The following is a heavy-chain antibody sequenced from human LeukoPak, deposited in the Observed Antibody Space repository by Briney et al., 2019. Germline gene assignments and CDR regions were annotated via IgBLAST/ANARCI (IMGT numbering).Heavy chain of an antibody. CDR1: EFSVGSNY. J-gene: IGHJ6*03. CDR2: IKGIGPTT. Sequence: GGSLRLSCAASEFSVGSNYMTWVRQAPGKGLEWVSTIKGIGPTTYYADSVKGRFTISRDNAKNSLFLQMSSLRADDTAIYYCARAGELRYMDVWGKGTAVTVSS. CDR3: ARAGELRYMDV. V-gene: IGHV3-11*04. D-gene: IGHD3-16*01.